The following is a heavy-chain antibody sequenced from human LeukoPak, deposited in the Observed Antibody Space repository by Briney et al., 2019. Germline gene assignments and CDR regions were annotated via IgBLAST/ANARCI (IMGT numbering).Heavy chain of an antibody. J-gene: IGHJ5*02. CDR2: IYSGGST. D-gene: IGHD2-21*02. CDR1: GFTLSSNY. V-gene: IGHV3-66*01. Sequence: GGSLRLSCAASGFTLSSNYMSWVRQAPGKGLEWVSVIYSGGSTYYADSVKGRFTISRDNSKNTLYLQMNSLRAEDTAVYYCARVLVTAYGNWFDPWGQGTLVTVSS. CDR3: ARVLVTAYGNWFDP.